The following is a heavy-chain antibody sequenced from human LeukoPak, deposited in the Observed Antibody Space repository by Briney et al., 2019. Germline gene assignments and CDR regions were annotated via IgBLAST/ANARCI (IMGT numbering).Heavy chain of an antibody. CDR2: IIPILGIA. J-gene: IGHJ4*02. D-gene: IGHD2-15*01. V-gene: IGHV1-69*04. CDR3: ARGEVAATTYYFDY. CDR1: GGTFSSYA. Sequence: EASVKVSCKASGGTFSSYAISWVRQAPGQGLEWMGRIIPILGIANYAQKFQGRVTITADKSTSTAYMELSSLRSEDTAVYYCARGEVAATTYYFDYWGQGTLVTVSS.